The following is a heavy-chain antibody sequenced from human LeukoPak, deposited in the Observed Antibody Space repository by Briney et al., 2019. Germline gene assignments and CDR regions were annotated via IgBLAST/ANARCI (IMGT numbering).Heavy chain of an antibody. V-gene: IGHV3-30*18. CDR2: IASDGRDK. D-gene: IGHD5-18*01. CDR1: GFTFRSYG. Sequence: GGSLRLSCAASGFTFRSYGMHWVRQAPGKGLEWVAVIASDGRDKHYVDSVKGRFTISRENSKNTLYLQMNSLRAGDTAVYYCAKDGQLGGVDYWGQGTLVTVSS. CDR3: AKDGQLGGVDY. J-gene: IGHJ4*02.